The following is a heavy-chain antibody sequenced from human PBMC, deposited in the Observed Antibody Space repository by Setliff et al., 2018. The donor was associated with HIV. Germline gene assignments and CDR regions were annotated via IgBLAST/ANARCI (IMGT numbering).Heavy chain of an antibody. Sequence: ASVKVSCKASGYTFTSNDINWVRQATGQGLEWMGWMNPNSGNTGYAQKFQGRVTMTRDTSISTANMELRSLRSDDTAVYYCARLTGRYRNSPVGAFDIWGQGTMVTVSS. D-gene: IGHD3-16*02. CDR2: MNPNSGNT. CDR1: GYTFTSND. V-gene: IGHV1-8*01. CDR3: ARLTGRYRNSPVGAFDI. J-gene: IGHJ3*02.